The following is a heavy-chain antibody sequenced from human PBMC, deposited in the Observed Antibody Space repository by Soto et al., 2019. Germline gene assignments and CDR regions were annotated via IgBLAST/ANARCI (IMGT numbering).Heavy chain of an antibody. Sequence: EVQLVESGGGLLQPGGSVRLSCAASGFTFSVSSMHWVRQASGKGLEWLGRIRSKANNYATSYSESVKGRFNISRDDSQDTMFLQMNSLRTEDTAMYYCAIEGVGFGYSGQGTLVTVSS. CDR1: GFTFSVSS. CDR2: IRSKANNYAT. V-gene: IGHV3-73*01. J-gene: IGHJ4*02. D-gene: IGHD3-10*01. CDR3: AIEGVGFGY.